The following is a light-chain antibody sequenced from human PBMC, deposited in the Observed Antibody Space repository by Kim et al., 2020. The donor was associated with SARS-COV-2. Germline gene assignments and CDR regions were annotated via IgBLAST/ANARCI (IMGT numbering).Light chain of an antibody. CDR3: LQSYSYPWT. Sequence: AIQMTQSPSSLSASVGDTVTITCRASQGIRDDLGWYQQKPGKAPKLLIYAASVLHSGVPSRFSGSESATDFTLTISSLQPEDFATYYCLQSYSYPWTFGQGTKVDIK. J-gene: IGKJ1*01. CDR1: QGIRDD. CDR2: AAS. V-gene: IGKV1-6*01.